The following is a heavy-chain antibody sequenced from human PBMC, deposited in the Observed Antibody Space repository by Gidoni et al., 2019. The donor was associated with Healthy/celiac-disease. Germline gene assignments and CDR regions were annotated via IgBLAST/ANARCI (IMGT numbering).Heavy chain of an antibody. CDR3: ATGYSSGWYPD. V-gene: IGHV3-23*01. D-gene: IGHD6-19*01. CDR1: GFTFSSYA. Sequence: EVQLLESGGGLVQPGGSLRLSGAASGFTFSSYAMSWVRQAPGKGLEWVSAISGSGGSTYYADSVKGRFTISRDNSKNTLYLQMNSLRAEDTAVYYCATGYSSGWYPDWGQGTLVTVSS. J-gene: IGHJ4*02. CDR2: ISGSGGST.